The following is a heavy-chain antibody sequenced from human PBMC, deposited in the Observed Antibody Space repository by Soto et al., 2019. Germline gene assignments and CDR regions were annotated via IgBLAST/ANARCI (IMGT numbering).Heavy chain of an antibody. CDR1: GDSVSRDTAA. Sequence: SPTLTLTCAISGDSVSRDTAAWNWIRQSPSRGLEWLGRTYYRSKWHFDYAVSVRSRITINPDTCENQFSLQLDSLTPEDTTVYYCAGAPWFRGLGVWGEGAPVSSPQ. CDR2: TYYRSKWHF. CDR3: AGAPWFRGLGV. D-gene: IGHD3-10*01. V-gene: IGHV6-1*01. J-gene: IGHJ6*04.